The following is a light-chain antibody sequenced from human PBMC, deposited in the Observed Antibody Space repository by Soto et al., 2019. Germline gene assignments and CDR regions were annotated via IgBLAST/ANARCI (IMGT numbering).Light chain of an antibody. J-gene: IGKJ4*01. CDR2: HSS. V-gene: IGKV3-15*01. CDR3: QHYAKWPLT. CDR1: QGICST. Sequence: IVIPHSPATLSVSQGVAETLSCSPSQGICSTLAWYQPKPGQTPRPLISHSSIRPTGVPDTFRLSASGTECTLTTTSLQSEDLAIYYCQHYAKWPLTHRGGTKV.